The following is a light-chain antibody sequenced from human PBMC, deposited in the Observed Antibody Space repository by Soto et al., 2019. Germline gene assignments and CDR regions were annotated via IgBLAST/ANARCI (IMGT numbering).Light chain of an antibody. V-gene: IGKV1-5*01. J-gene: IGKJ1*01. CDR1: QSSSSR. CDR3: EHYNSYSPWT. CDR2: DAS. Sequence: DIQMTQSPSTLSASVGDRVTITCRASQSSSSRLAWYQQRAGKAPKLLIYDASSLESGVPSRFSGSGSGTEFTLTISSLQPDDFSTYYCEHYNSYSPWTFGQGTKVEIK.